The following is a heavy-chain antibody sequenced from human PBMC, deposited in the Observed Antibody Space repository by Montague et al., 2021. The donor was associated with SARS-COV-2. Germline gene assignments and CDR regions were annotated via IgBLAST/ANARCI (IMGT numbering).Heavy chain of an antibody. V-gene: IGHV3-23*01. Sequence: SLRLSCAASGFTFSSYAMSWVRQAPGKGLEWVAGISGSGGRTYYADSVMGRFTVSRDNSKKTLYLQMNSLRAEDTALYHCAKDAGLLWFKELFYDAFDVWGQGTMVTVSS. D-gene: IGHD3-10*01. CDR3: AKDAGLLWFKELFYDAFDV. J-gene: IGHJ3*01. CDR2: ISGSGGRT. CDR1: GFTFSSYA.